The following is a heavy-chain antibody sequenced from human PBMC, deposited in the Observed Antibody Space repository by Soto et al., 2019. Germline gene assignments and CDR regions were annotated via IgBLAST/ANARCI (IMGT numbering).Heavy chain of an antibody. V-gene: IGHV1-2*02. D-gene: IGHD3-10*01. CDR3: ARDYCGPLAY. CDR2: VDANSGGT. CDR1: GCRVTDLY. J-gene: IGHJ4*03. Sequence: ASVNISCRSSGCRVTDLYSEGVLSFNRKGLEWMGWVDANSGGTKQTQKFQGRLTMTRDTSTGAVYMELYSLRSDDTSVYDCARDYCGPLAYWGHGSLVT.